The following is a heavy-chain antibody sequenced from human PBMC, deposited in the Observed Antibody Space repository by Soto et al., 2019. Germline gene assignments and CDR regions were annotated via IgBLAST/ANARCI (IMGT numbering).Heavy chain of an antibody. J-gene: IGHJ4*02. CDR3: ARDADTAMVEEGLDY. D-gene: IGHD5-18*01. V-gene: IGHV3-7*01. Sequence: PGGSLRLSCSASGFTFSSYWMSWVRQAPGKGLEWVANIKQDGSEKYYVDSVKGRFTISRDNAKNSLYLQMNSLRAEDTAVYYCARDADTAMVEEGLDYWGQGTLVTVSS. CDR1: GFTFSSYW. CDR2: IKQDGSEK.